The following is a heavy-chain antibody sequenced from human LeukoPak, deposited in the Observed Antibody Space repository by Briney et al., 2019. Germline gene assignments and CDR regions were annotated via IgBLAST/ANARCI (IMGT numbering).Heavy chain of an antibody. V-gene: IGHV4-4*07. CDR3: ARDQEYCGGDCSYYFDY. CDR2: IYTSGST. Sequence: SETLSLTCTVSGGSISSYYWSWIRQPAGKGLEWIGRIYTSGSTNYNPSLKSRVTMSVDTSKNQFSLKLSSVTAADTAVYYCARDQEYCGGDCSYYFDYRGQGTLVTVSS. J-gene: IGHJ4*02. CDR1: GGSISSYY. D-gene: IGHD2-21*02.